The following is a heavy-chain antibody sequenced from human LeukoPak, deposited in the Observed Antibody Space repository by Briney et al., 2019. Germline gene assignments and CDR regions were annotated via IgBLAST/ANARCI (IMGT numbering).Heavy chain of an antibody. D-gene: IGHD3-10*01. CDR3: ASPQGDYYGSGSYYGGFDY. J-gene: IGHJ4*02. CDR2: IIPILGIA. CDR1: GGTFSSYA. V-gene: IGHV1-69*04. Sequence: SVKVSCKASGGTFSSYAISWVRQAPGQELEWMGRIIPILGIANYAQKFQGRVTITADKSTSTAYMELSSLRSEDTAVYYCASPQGDYYGSGSYYGGFDYWGQGTLVTVSS.